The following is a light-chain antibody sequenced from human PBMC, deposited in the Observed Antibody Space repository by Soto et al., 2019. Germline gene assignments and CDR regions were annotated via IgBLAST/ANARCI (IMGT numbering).Light chain of an antibody. Sequence: EIVLTQSPGTLSLSPGERATLSCRASQSVSISSFAWYQQKPRQAPRLLIYRASSRAPGIPDRFSGSGSGTDFTLTSSRLEPEDFAVYYCQQYGSSSYTFGQGTNLEIQ. CDR1: QSVSISS. J-gene: IGKJ2*01. CDR2: RAS. V-gene: IGKV3-20*01. CDR3: QQYGSSSYT.